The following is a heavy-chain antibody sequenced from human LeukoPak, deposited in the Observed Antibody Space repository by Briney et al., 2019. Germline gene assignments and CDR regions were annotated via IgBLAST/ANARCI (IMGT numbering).Heavy chain of an antibody. J-gene: IGHJ6*03. CDR3: ASSLVAGYYYYSYYYMDV. CDR2: ISSSSSYI. V-gene: IGHV3-21*01. Sequence: GGSLRLSCAASGFTFSSYAMHWVRQAPGKGLEWVSSISSSSSYIYYADSVKGRFTISRDNAKNSLYLQMNSLRAEDTAVYYCASSLVAGYYYYSYYYMDVWGKGTTVTVSS. D-gene: IGHD5-18*01. CDR1: GFTFSSYA.